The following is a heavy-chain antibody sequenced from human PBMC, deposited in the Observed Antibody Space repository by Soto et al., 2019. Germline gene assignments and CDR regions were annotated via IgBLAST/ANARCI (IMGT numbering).Heavy chain of an antibody. Sequence: EVQLVQSGAEVKKPGESLKISCKGSGYSFTSYWIGWVRQMPGKGLEWMGIIYPGYSDPGYSPSFQGQVTIQAAKSISTAYLQWSSLKASDTAMYYCARTSLSEWSPNYWGQGTLVTVSS. V-gene: IGHV5-51*01. CDR2: IYPGYSDP. D-gene: IGHD3-3*01. CDR1: GYSFTSYW. CDR3: ARTSLSEWSPNY. J-gene: IGHJ4*02.